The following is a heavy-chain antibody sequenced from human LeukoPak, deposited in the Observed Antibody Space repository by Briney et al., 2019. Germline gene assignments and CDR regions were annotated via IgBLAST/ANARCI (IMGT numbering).Heavy chain of an antibody. CDR2: ISPSGGST. CDR1: GYTLTSYY. J-gene: IGHJ4*02. D-gene: IGHD2-21*02. CDR3: ARAWGCGGDCYLFDY. V-gene: IGHV1-46*01. Sequence: ASVKVSCKASGYTLTSYYMHWVRQAPGQGLEWMGIISPSGGSTSYAQKFQGRVTMTRDTSTSTVYMELSSLRSEDTAVYFCARAWGCGGDCYLFDYWGQGTLVTVSS.